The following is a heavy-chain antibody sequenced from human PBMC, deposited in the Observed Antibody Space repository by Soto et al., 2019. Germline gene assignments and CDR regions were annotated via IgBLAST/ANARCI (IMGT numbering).Heavy chain of an antibody. CDR2: ISYDGSNK. V-gene: IGHV3-30*18. J-gene: IGHJ6*02. CDR3: AKDRSSSWSRRYYYYGMDV. D-gene: IGHD6-13*01. Sequence: VQLVESGGGVVQPGRSLRLSCAASGFTFSSYGMHWVRQAPGKGLEWVTVISYDGSNKYYADSVKGRFTISRDNSKNTLYLQMNSLRAEDTAVYYCAKDRSSSWSRRYYYYGMDVWGQGTTVTVSS. CDR1: GFTFSSYG.